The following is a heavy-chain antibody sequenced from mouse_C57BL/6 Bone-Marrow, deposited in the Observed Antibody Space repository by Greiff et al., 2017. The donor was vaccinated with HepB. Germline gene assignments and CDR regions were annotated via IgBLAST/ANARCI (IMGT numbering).Heavy chain of an antibody. Sequence: VQLQQPGAELVKPGASVKMSCKASGYTFTSYWITWVKQRPGQGLEWIGDIYPGSGSTNYNEKFKSKATLTVDTSTSTAYMQLSSLTSEDSAVYYCARDWDYGSSFYAMDYWGQGTSVTVSS. V-gene: IGHV1-55*01. CDR2: IYPGSGST. J-gene: IGHJ4*01. CDR3: ARDWDYGSSFYAMDY. D-gene: IGHD1-1*01. CDR1: GYTFTSYW.